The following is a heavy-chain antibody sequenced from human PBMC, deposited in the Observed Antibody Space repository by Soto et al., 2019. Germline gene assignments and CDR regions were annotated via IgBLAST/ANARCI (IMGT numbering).Heavy chain of an antibody. CDR3: ARVEDYGDYFDY. CDR2: IYYSGTT. CDR1: GGSVRSGSYY. D-gene: IGHD4-17*01. V-gene: IGHV4-61*01. Sequence: SETLSLTCTVSGGSVRSGSYYWSWIRQPPGKGLEWIGYIYYSGTTNYNPSPKSRVTISVDTSKNQFSLRLSSVTAADTAVYYCARVEDYGDYFDYWGQGTLVTVSS. J-gene: IGHJ4*02.